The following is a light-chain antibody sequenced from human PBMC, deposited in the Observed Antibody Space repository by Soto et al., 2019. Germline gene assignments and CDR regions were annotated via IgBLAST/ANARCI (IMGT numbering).Light chain of an antibody. CDR1: QSVRSN. V-gene: IGKV3-15*01. CDR2: GAS. Sequence: EIVMTQSPATLSVSLGERVTLSCRASQSVRSNLAWYQQKPGQAPRLLIYGASTRATGVPASFSGRGSGTEFTLTISSLQSEDFAVYYCQQYVSSPRTFGQGTKVDIK. J-gene: IGKJ1*01. CDR3: QQYVSSPRT.